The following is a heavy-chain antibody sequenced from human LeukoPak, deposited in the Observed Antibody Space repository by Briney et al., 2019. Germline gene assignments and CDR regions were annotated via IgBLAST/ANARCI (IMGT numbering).Heavy chain of an antibody. J-gene: IGHJ4*02. D-gene: IGHD6-13*01. CDR2: INPKSGGT. V-gene: IGHV1-2*02. Sequence: ASVKVSCKASGYTFTDYYMHWVRQAPGQGLEWMGWINPKSGGTNYAQNFQGRVTMTRDTFISTAYMELSGLRSDDRAVYYCVRDAIAAAGTGGWGQGTLVTVSS. CDR3: VRDAIAAAGTGG. CDR1: GYTFTDYY.